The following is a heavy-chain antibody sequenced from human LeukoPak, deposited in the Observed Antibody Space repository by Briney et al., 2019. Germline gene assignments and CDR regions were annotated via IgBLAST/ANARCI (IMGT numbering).Heavy chain of an antibody. CDR1: GFTFTSYG. Sequence: GGSLRLSFAASGFTFTSYGMHWVRQAPGKGLEWVAFIRYDGSNRNYADSVKGRFTTSRDNSRNTLYLQMNSLRAEDTAVYYCARDGVVGATTDYWGQGTLVTVSS. CDR2: IRYDGSNR. V-gene: IGHV3-30*02. D-gene: IGHD2-15*01. CDR3: ARDGVVGATTDY. J-gene: IGHJ4*02.